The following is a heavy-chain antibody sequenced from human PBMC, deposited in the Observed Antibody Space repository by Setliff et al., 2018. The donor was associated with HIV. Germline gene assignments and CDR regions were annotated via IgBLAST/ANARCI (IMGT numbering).Heavy chain of an antibody. CDR3: ARDFEASYCGGDCYSGWFDS. D-gene: IGHD2-21*01. Sequence: SETLSLTCSVSGGSISSRSYYWGWIRQPPGKGLEWIGTISYSGNTYYRPSLKSRVTISVDTSKNQFSLRLNSVTAADTAVYYCARDFEASYCGGDCYSGWFDSWGQGILVTVSS. CDR1: GGSISSRSYY. V-gene: IGHV4-39*02. CDR2: ISYSGNT. J-gene: IGHJ5*01.